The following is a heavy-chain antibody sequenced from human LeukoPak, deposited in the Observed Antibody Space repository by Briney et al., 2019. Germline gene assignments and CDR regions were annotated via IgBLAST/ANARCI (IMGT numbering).Heavy chain of an antibody. Sequence: PGGSLRLSCAASGFTFSSYGMHWVRQAPGKGLEWVAFIRYDGSNKYYADSVKGRFTISRDNSKNTLYLQMNSLRAEDTAVYYCAKGVGYCSSTSCYAEHPVDYWGQGTLVTVSS. CDR2: IRYDGSNK. CDR3: AKGVGYCSSTSCYAEHPVDY. CDR1: GFTFSSYG. D-gene: IGHD2-2*01. V-gene: IGHV3-30*02. J-gene: IGHJ4*02.